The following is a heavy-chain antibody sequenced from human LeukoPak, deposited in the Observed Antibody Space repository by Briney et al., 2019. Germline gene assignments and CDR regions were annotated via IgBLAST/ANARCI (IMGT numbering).Heavy chain of an antibody. Sequence: GGSLRLSCAASGFTFSSYAMHWVRQAPGKGLEWVAVISYDGSNKYYADSVKGRFTTSRDNSKNTLYLQMNSLRAEDTAVYYCGKQWLVYFDYWGQGTLVTVSS. V-gene: IGHV3-30-3*01. J-gene: IGHJ4*02. CDR2: ISYDGSNK. CDR1: GFTFSSYA. CDR3: GKQWLVYFDY. D-gene: IGHD6-19*01.